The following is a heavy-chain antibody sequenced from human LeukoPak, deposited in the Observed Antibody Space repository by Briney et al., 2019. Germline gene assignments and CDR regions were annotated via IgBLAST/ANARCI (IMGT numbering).Heavy chain of an antibody. V-gene: IGHV3-15*01. Sequence: GGSLRLSSATSGFNFKDAWLSWVRQAPGKGLEWVGRIKSKGSGETTDYGAPVKGRFIISRDDSKDMVSLQMNSLKTEDTAVYYCTTDMGAFDIWGQGTMVTVSS. CDR2: IKSKGSGETT. CDR1: GFNFKDAW. CDR3: TTDMGAFDI. J-gene: IGHJ3*02. D-gene: IGHD3-10*01.